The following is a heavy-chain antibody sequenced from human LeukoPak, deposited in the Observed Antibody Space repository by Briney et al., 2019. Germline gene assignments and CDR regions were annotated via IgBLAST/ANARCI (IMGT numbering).Heavy chain of an antibody. D-gene: IGHD2-2*01. CDR3: ARVGGYCSSTSCYDNLFDP. CDR2: IYYSGNT. Sequence: SSETQSLTCTVSGGSITSYYWSWIRQPPGKALEWIGYIYYSGNTKYNPSLKSRVTMSVDTSKNQFSLKLSSVTAADTAVYYWARVGGYCSSTSCYDNLFDPWGQGTLVTVSS. J-gene: IGHJ5*02. V-gene: IGHV4-59*01. CDR1: GGSITSYY.